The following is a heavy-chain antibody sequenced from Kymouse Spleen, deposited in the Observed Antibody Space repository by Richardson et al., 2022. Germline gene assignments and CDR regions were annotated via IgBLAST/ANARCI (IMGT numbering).Heavy chain of an antibody. CDR3: ARGPSYGDFDY. CDR1: GGSFSGYY. D-gene: IGHD4-17*01,IGHD4-23*01. CDR2: INHSGST. V-gene: IGHV4-34*01. Sequence: QVQLQQWGAGLLKPSETLSLTCAVYGGSFSGYYWSWIRQPPGKGLEWIGEINHSGSTNYNPSLKSRVTISVDTSKNQFSLKLSSVTAADTAVYYCARGPSYGDFDYWGQGTLVTVSS. J-gene: IGHJ4*02.